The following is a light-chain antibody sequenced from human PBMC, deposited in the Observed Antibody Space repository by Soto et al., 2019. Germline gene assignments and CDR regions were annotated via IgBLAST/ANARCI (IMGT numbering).Light chain of an antibody. Sequence: EIVLTQSPCTLSLSPGERATLSCRASQSVTNSYLAWYQQKPGQAPRLLIYGASSRATGIPDRFSGSGSGTDFTLTVSRLEPEDFAVYYCQQYGSSPFTFGGGTKVDIK. CDR2: GAS. V-gene: IGKV3-20*01. CDR3: QQYGSSPFT. CDR1: QSVTNSY. J-gene: IGKJ4*01.